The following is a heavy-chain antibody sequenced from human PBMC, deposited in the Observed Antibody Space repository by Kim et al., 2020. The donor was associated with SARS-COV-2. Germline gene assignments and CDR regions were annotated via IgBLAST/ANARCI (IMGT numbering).Heavy chain of an antibody. CDR2: IIPIFGTA. D-gene: IGHD3-22*01. CDR1: GGTFSSYA. V-gene: IGHV1-69*13. Sequence: SVKVSCKASGGTFSSYAISWVRQAPGQGLEWMGGIIPIFGTANYAQKFQGRVTITADESTSTAYMELSSLRSEDTAVYYCATPKGYYDSSGYFEIGYWGQGTLVTVSS. CDR3: ATPKGYYDSSGYFEIGY. J-gene: IGHJ4*02.